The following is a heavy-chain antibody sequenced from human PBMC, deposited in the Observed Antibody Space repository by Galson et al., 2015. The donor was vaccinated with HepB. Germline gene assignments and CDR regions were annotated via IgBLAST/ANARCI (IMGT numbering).Heavy chain of an antibody. J-gene: IGHJ5*02. CDR3: ARDALLIDSRGAEFDP. Sequence: SLRLSCAASGFSVSTSYMNWVRQGPGKGLEWVALIYRDGTTYYADSVRGRFTISRDTSKNMLYLQMDSLGAEDTAVYYCARDALLIDSRGAEFDPWGQGTLVTVSS. D-gene: IGHD2-15*01. CDR1: GFSVSTSY. CDR2: IYRDGTT. V-gene: IGHV3-53*01.